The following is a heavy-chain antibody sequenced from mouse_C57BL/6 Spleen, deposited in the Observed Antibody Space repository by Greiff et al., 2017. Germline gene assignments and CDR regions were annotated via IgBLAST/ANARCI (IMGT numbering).Heavy chain of an antibody. CDR1: GFTFSSYA. Sequence: EVMLVESGGGLVKPGGSLKLSCAASGFTFSSYAMYWVRQTPEKRLEWVATISDGGSYTYYPDNVKGRFTISRDNAKNNRYLQMSHMKSEDTAIYYCSRDEDGNYPLYYAMDYWGQGTSVTVSS. J-gene: IGHJ4*01. V-gene: IGHV5-4*01. D-gene: IGHD2-1*01. CDR3: SRDEDGNYPLYYAMDY. CDR2: ISDGGSYT.